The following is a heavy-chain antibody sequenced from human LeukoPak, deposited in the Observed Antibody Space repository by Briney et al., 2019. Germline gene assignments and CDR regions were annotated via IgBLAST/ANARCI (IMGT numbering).Heavy chain of an antibody. CDR3: ARDPSVDTSPPNWFDP. J-gene: IGHJ5*02. CDR2: INPNSGGT. V-gene: IGHV1-2*02. Sequence: ASVKVSCKASGGTFSSYAISWVRQAPGQGLEWMGWINPNSGGTNYAQKFQGRVTMTRDTSISTAYMELSRLRSDDTAVYYCARDPSVDTSPPNWFDPWGQGTLVTVSS. CDR1: GGTFSSYA. D-gene: IGHD3-9*01.